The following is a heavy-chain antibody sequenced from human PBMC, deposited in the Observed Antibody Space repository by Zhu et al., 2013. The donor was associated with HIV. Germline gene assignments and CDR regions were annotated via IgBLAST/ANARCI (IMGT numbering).Heavy chain of an antibody. CDR2: IRGSGGNT. CDR1: GFSFSSYA. J-gene: IGHJ4*02. D-gene: IGHD3-16*01. V-gene: IGHV3-23*01. Sequence: EVQLLESGGGLVQPGGSLRLSCATSGFSFSSYAMSWVRQAPGKGLEWVSAIRGSGGNTFYADSVKGRFTISRDNSKSTLYLQLNSLRVADTAVYYCARDFGDTSPRPPNYFDYWGQGTLVTVSS. CDR3: ARDFGDTSPRPPNYFDY.